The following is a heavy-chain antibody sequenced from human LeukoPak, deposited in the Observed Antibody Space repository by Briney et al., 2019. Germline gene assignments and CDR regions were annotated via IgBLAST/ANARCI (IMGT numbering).Heavy chain of an antibody. V-gene: IGHV4-4*07. CDR3: ARDGWGVTTGSWFDP. D-gene: IGHD4-17*01. Sequence: SETLSLTCTVSGGSISSYYWSWIRQPAGKGLEWIGRIYTSGSTNYNPSLKSRVTMSVDTSKNQFSLKLSSVTAADTAVYYCARDGWGVTTGSWFDPWGQGTLVTVSS. J-gene: IGHJ5*02. CDR1: GGSISSYY. CDR2: IYTSGST.